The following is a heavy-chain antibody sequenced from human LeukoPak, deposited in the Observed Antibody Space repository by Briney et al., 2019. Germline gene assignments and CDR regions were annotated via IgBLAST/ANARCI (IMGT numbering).Heavy chain of an antibody. D-gene: IGHD3/OR15-3a*01. CDR1: GFTFSSYA. J-gene: IGHJ4*02. V-gene: IGHV3-30*01. CDR2: IPYDGSNM. CDR3: ARDLRTGSYLDY. Sequence: PGGSLRLSCAASGFTFSSYAMHWVRQAPGKGLEWLAVIPYDGSNMYYADSVKGRFTISRDNSKNTLYLQMNSLRAEDAAVYYCARDLRTGSYLDYWGQGTLVTVSS.